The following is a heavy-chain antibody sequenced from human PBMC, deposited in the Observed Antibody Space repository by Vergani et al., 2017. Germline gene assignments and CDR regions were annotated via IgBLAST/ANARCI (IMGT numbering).Heavy chain of an antibody. J-gene: IGHJ4*02. CDR2: INPSGGST. CDR1: GYTFTSYY. CDR3: TRGWYYDSIAYWAY. D-gene: IGHD3-22*01. V-gene: IGHV1-46*03. Sequence: QVQLVQSGAEVKKPGASVKVSCKSSGYTFTSYYMHWVRPPPGQGLEWMGIINPSGGSTSYAQKFQGRVTMTRDTSTITFYMELSSLRSEDTAVYYCTRGWYYDSIAYWAYWGQGTLVTVSS.